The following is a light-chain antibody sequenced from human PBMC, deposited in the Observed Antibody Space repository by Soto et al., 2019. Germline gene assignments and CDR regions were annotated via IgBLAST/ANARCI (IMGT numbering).Light chain of an antibody. Sequence: IVMTKSPATLSVSPGERATLSCRASPSVTNYLAWYQQKPGQAPRLLIYGAFNRATGIPARFSGSGSGTDFTLTISSLEPEDFAVYYCQQRNIWPPVTFGQGTRLEIK. CDR2: GAF. CDR3: QQRNIWPPVT. V-gene: IGKV3-11*01. J-gene: IGKJ5*01. CDR1: PSVTNY.